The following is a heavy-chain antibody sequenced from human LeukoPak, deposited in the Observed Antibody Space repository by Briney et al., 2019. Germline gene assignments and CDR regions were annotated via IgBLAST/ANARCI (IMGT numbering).Heavy chain of an antibody. CDR1: GFSFSSYW. CDR3: ARDYYDSSGYPKYYYYYYGMDV. CDR2: IKQDGSEK. Sequence: GGSLRLSCAASGFSFSSYWMTWVRQAPGKGLEWVANIKQDGSEKYYVDSVKGRFTISRDNAKNSLYLQMNSLRAEDTAVYYCARDYYDSSGYPKYYYYYYGMDVWGQGTTVTVSS. D-gene: IGHD3-22*01. V-gene: IGHV3-7*01. J-gene: IGHJ6*02.